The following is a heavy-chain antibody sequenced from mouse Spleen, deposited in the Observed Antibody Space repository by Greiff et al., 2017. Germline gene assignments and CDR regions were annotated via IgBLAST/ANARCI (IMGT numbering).Heavy chain of an antibody. V-gene: IGHV5-9-3*01. CDR1: GFTFSSYA. CDR2: ISSGGSYT. Sequence: EVHLVESGGGLVKPGGSLKLSCAASGFTFSSYAMSWVRQTPEKRLEWVATISSGGSYTYYPDSVKGRFTISRDNAKNTLYLQMSSLRSEDTAMYYCARRVDGSRVDYWGQGTTLTVSS. CDR3: ARRVDGSRVDY. J-gene: IGHJ2*01. D-gene: IGHD1-1*01.